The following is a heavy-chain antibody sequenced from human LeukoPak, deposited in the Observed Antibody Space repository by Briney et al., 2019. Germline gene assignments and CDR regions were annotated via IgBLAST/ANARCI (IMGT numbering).Heavy chain of an antibody. CDR1: GFSLSSYS. V-gene: IGHV3-21*01. D-gene: IGHD3-3*01. J-gene: IGHJ6*02. CDR2: ISSSSSYI. Sequence: PGGSLRLSCAASGFSLSSYSMSWVRQAPGKGLEWVSSISSSSSYIYYADSVKGRFTISRDNAKNSLYLQMNSLRAEDTAVYYCARDCDYDFWSGGYYYGMDVWGQGTTVTVSS. CDR3: ARDCDYDFWSGGYYYGMDV.